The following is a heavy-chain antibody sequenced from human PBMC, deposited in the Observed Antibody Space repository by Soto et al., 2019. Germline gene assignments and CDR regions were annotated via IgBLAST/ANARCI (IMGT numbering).Heavy chain of an antibody. D-gene: IGHD5-12*01. CDR3: ASVAI. CDR2: IKQDGTEK. J-gene: IGHJ4*02. CDR1: GFTFSNYW. Sequence: EVQLVESGGGLVQPGGSLRLSCAASGFTFSNYWMSWVRQAPGKGLEWVANIKQDGTEKNYVDSVRGRLTISRDNAKNALDLVMISLTAEDTAVYYCASVAIWGQGTLVTVSS. V-gene: IGHV3-7*01.